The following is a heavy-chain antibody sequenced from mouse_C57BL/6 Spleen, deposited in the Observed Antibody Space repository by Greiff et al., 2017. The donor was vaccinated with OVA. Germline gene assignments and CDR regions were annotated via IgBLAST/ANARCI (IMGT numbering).Heavy chain of an antibody. CDR1: GFSLSTSGMG. J-gene: IGHJ1*03. CDR3: ARKGAYYYGSRGYFDV. Sequence: QVTLKVSGPGILQSSQPLSLPCSFSGFSLSTSGMGVSWIRQPSGKGLEWLAHIYWDDDKRYNPSLKSRLTISKDTSRNQVFLKITRVDTADTATYYCARKGAYYYGSRGYFDVWGTGTTVTVSS. D-gene: IGHD1-1*01. V-gene: IGHV8-12*01. CDR2: IYWDDDK.